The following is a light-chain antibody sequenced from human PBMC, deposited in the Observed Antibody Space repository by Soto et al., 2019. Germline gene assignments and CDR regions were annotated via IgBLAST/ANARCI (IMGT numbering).Light chain of an antibody. CDR2: EGS. CDR3: CSYAGSSTYV. J-gene: IGLJ1*01. Sequence: QSALTQPASVSGSPGQSITISCTGTSSYVGSYNLVSWYQQHPGKAPKLMIYEGSKRPSGVSNRFSGSKSGNTASLTISGLQAEDEADYYCCSYAGSSTYVFVTGTKVTV. CDR1: SSYVGSYNL. V-gene: IGLV2-23*01.